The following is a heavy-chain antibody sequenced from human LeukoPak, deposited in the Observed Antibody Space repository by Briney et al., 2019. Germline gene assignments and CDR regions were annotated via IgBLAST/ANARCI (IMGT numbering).Heavy chain of an antibody. D-gene: IGHD2-15*01. CDR2: IYYSGST. CDR1: GGSISSYY. J-gene: IGHJ4*02. Sequence: PSETLSLTCTVSGGSISSYYWSWLRQPPGKGLEWIGYIYYSGSTNYNPSLKRRVTISVDTSKNQFSLKLSSVTAADTAVYYCARRIVVDEGGGYFDYWGQGTLVTVSS. CDR3: ARRIVVDEGGGYFDY. V-gene: IGHV4-59*01.